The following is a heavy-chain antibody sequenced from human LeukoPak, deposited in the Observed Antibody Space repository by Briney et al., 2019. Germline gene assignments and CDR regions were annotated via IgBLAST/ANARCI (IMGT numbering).Heavy chain of an antibody. CDR3: ARPRIAAAGTTWFDP. V-gene: IGHV3-74*01. CDR2: INSDGSST. Sequence: GGSLRLSCAASGFTFSSYWMHWVRQAPGKGLVWVSRINSDGSSTSYADSVKGRFTISRDNAKNTLYLQMNSLRAEDTAVYYCARPRIAAAGTTWFDPWGQGTLVTVSS. D-gene: IGHD6-13*01. J-gene: IGHJ5*02. CDR1: GFTFSSYW.